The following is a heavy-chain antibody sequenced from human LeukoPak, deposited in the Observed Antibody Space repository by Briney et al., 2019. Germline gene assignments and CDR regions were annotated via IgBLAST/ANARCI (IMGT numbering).Heavy chain of an antibody. V-gene: IGHV4-34*01. J-gene: IGHJ4*02. D-gene: IGHD3-3*01. CDR3: ARGVSGGITIFGVVPGRFDY. CDR2: INHSGST. CDR1: GFTFSSYA. Sequence: GSLRLSCAASGFTFSSYAMSWVRQPPGKGLEWIGEINHSGSTNYNPSLKSRVTISVDTSKNQFSLKLSSVTAADTAVYYCARGVSGGITIFGVVPGRFDYWGQGTLVTVSS.